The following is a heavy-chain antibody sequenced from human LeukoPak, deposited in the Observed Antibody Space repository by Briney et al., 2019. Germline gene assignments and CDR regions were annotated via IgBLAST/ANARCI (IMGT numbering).Heavy chain of an antibody. CDR2: ISGSGGST. V-gene: IGHV3-23*01. Sequence: GGSLRLSCAASGFTFSSYAMSWVRQAPGKGLEWVSAISGSGGSTYHADSVKGRFTISRDNSKNTLYLQMNSLRAEDTAVYYCAKDDPYYYDSSGQKSNDAFDIWGQGTMVTVSS. CDR3: AKDDPYYYDSSGQKSNDAFDI. J-gene: IGHJ3*02. D-gene: IGHD3-22*01. CDR1: GFTFSSYA.